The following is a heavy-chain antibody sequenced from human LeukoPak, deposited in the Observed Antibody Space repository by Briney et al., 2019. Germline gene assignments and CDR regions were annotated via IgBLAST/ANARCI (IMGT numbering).Heavy chain of an antibody. J-gene: IGHJ4*02. CDR1: GFTFSDYY. CDR2: ISSSGSTI. V-gene: IGHV3-11*01. Sequence: GGSLRLSCAASGFTFSDYYMSWIRQAPGKGLEWVSYISSSGSTIYYADSVKGRFTISRDNAKNSLYLQMNSLRAEDTAVYYCAGTTYYYDSSAYWGQGTLVTVSS. D-gene: IGHD3-22*01. CDR3: AGTTYYYDSSAY.